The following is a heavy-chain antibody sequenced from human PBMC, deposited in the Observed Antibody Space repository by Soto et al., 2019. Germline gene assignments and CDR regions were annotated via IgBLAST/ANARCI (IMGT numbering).Heavy chain of an antibody. Sequence: EVQLVEFGGGLVQPGGSLRLSCVGSGFRISNYFMSWVRQAPGKGLEWVANIKEDGSEKYYVESVKGRFTISRDNAKNSLYLQVNSLRDEDTAVYYCARPRFRGMDVWGQGTTVTVSS. CDR1: GFRISNYF. V-gene: IGHV3-7*03. CDR3: ARPRFRGMDV. CDR2: IKEDGSEK. D-gene: IGHD3-10*01. J-gene: IGHJ6*02.